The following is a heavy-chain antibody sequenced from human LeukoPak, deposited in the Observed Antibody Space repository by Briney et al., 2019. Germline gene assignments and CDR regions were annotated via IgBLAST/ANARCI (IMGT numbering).Heavy chain of an antibody. CDR2: IKQDGSEK. CDR3: ARAYSSRWYVLDYYYYYMDV. Sequence: GGSLRLSCAASGFTFSSYWMSWVRQAPGKGLEWVASIKQDGSEKYYVDSVKGRFTISRDNAKNSLYLQMNRLRAEDTAVYYCARAYSSRWYVLDYYYYYMDVWGKGTTVTVSS. V-gene: IGHV3-7*01. D-gene: IGHD6-13*01. CDR1: GFTFSSYW. J-gene: IGHJ6*03.